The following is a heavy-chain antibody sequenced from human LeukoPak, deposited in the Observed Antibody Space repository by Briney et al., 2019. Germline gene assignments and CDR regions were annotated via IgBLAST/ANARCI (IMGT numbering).Heavy chain of an antibody. J-gene: IGHJ4*02. CDR2: IHYSGST. CDR3: AKSGPHRDLWIFDY. Sequence: SETLSLTCTVSGGSISRDSYYWAWIRQPPGKGLEWIGSIHYSGSTHYNPSLQSRVTISVDTSKAQFSLKLSSVTAADTAVYYCAKSGPHRDLWIFDYWGQGTLVNVSS. CDR1: GGSISRDSYY. V-gene: IGHV4-39*01. D-gene: IGHD2-21*01.